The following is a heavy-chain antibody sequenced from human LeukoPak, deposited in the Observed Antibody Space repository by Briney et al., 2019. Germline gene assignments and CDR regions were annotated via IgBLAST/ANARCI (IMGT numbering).Heavy chain of an antibody. D-gene: IGHD6-19*01. CDR3: ARDVPYSSGWSYYYFYGMDV. J-gene: IGHJ6*02. CDR1: GYTFTSYY. V-gene: IGHV1-46*01. CDR2: INPSGGST. Sequence: ASVKVSCKASGYTFTSYYMHWVRQAPGQGLEWMGIINPSGGSTSYAQKFQGRVTMTRDTSTSTVYMELSSLRSEDTAVYYCARDVPYSSGWSYYYFYGMDVWGQGTTVTVSS.